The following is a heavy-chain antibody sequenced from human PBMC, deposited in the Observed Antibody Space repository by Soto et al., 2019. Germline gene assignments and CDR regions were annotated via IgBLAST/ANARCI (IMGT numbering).Heavy chain of an antibody. Sequence: QVQLVQSGAEVKKPGASVKVSCKSSGYTFSMSGISWVRQAPGQGLEWMGWISGYNGNTNYEQKFKDRVTMTTDTTTNTAYMELRSLRSDDTAVYYCAREGPRPYYDYGMDVWGQGTTVTVSS. CDR2: ISGYNGNT. V-gene: IGHV1-18*01. J-gene: IGHJ6*02. CDR1: GYTFSMSG. CDR3: AREGPRPYYDYGMDV.